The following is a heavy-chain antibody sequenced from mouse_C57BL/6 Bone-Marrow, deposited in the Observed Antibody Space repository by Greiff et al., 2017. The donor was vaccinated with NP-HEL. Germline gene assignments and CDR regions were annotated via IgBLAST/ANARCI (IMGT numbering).Heavy chain of an antibody. D-gene: IGHD2-4*01. CDR1: GFTFSNYW. J-gene: IGHJ3*01. CDR3: TIYYDYDAWFAY. CDR2: IRLKSDNYAT. V-gene: IGHV6-3*01. Sequence: EVKLEESGGGLVQPGGSMKLSCVASGFTFSNYWMNWVRQSPEKGLEWVAQIRLKSDNYATHYAESVKGRFTISRDDSKSSVYLQMNSLRAEDTGIYYCTIYYDYDAWFAYWGQGTLVTVSA.